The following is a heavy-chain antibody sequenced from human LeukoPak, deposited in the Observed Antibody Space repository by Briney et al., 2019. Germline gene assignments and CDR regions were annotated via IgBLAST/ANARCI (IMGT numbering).Heavy chain of an antibody. CDR3: ARHDYGGNSGDY. V-gene: IGHV3-48*02. CDR2: IGTSSSTI. J-gene: IGHJ4*02. D-gene: IGHD4-23*01. CDR1: GFAFNNYA. Sequence: PGGSLRLSCAASGFAFNNYAINWVRQAPGKGLEWVSYIGTSSSTIYYADSVKGRFTISRDNAKNSLYLQMNSLRDGDTAVYYCARHDYGGNSGDYWGQGTLVTVSS.